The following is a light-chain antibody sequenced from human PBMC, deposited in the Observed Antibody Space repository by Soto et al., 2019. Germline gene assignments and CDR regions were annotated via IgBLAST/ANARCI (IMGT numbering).Light chain of an antibody. V-gene: IGKV3-20*01. CDR1: QKITNNF. Sequence: EIVLTQSPVTLSLSPGEIATLSCRASQKITNNFLAWFQQKPGLAPRLLIYGASTMASGIPDRFSGSGSGIDFALTISRLEPEDFAVYYCQQYGRSPFTFGQGTKLQIK. CDR3: QQYGRSPFT. J-gene: IGKJ2*01. CDR2: GAS.